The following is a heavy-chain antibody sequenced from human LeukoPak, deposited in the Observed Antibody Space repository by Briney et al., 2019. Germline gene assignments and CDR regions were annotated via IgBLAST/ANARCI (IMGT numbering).Heavy chain of an antibody. V-gene: IGHV1-18*01. J-gene: IGHJ1*01. CDR1: GYTFTSYD. Sequence: GASVKVSCKASGYTFTSYDINWVRQATGQGLEWMGWISAYNGNTNYAQKLQGRVTMTTDTYTSTTYMELRSLRSDDTAVYYCASSDGKYFQHWGQGTLVTVSS. D-gene: IGHD1-1*01. CDR3: ASSDGKYFQH. CDR2: ISAYNGNT.